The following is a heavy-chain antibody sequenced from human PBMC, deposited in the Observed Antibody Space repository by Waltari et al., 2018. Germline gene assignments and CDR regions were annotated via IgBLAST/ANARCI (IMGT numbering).Heavy chain of an antibody. V-gene: IGHV4-39*01. Sequence: QLQLQESGPGLMKPSETLSLTCTVSGGSISRSSYYWGWIRQSPGKGLEWIASMYYSGTTYENPTLESRVTISGDTSKNQFSLRLSSVTAADTAVYYCARHWKRNGYRFDPWGQGTLVTVSS. CDR2: MYYSGTT. CDR1: GGSISRSSYY. CDR3: ARHWKRNGYRFDP. D-gene: IGHD5-12*01. J-gene: IGHJ5*02.